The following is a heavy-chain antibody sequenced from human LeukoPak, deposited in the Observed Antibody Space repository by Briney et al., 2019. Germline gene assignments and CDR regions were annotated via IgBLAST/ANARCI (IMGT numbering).Heavy chain of an antibody. CDR2: ISWNSGSI. J-gene: IGHJ4*02. CDR1: GFTFDDYA. CDR3: AKVDSSGYYNFDY. D-gene: IGHD3-22*01. Sequence: GGSLRLSCAASGFTFDDYAMHWVRQAPGKGLEWVSGISWNSGSIGYADSVKGRFTISRDNAKNSLYLQMNSLRAEDTAVYYCAKVDSSGYYNFDYWGQGTLVTVSS. V-gene: IGHV3-9*01.